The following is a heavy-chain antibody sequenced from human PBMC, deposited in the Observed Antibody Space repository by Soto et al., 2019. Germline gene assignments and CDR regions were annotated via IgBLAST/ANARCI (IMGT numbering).Heavy chain of an antibody. CDR2: IIPIFGTA. J-gene: IGHJ3*02. D-gene: IGHD2-2*01. CDR1: GGTFSSYA. V-gene: IGHV1-69*01. Sequence: QVQLVQSGAEVKKPGSSVKVSCKASGGTFSSYAISWVRQAPGQGLEWMGGIIPIFGTANYAQKFQGRVTIIADESTSTAYMELSSLRSEDTAVYYCACLIGTAAVDRGAFDIWGQGTMVTVSS. CDR3: ACLIGTAAVDRGAFDI.